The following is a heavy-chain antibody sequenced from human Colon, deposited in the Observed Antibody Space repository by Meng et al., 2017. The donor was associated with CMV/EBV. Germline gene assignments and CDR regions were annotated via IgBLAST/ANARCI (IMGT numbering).Heavy chain of an antibody. CDR3: AKDRTVGGYTFGLDV. V-gene: IGHV3-9*01. CDR1: GFSFDDYA. Sequence: SLKISCVASGFSFDDYAMHWVRQAPGKGLEWVSNVSWGGDKVGYADSVKGRFTISRDNAKNSLYLQMDSLRAADTAVYYCAKDRTVGGYTFGLDVWGQGTTVTVS. D-gene: IGHD5-12*01. CDR2: VSWGGDKV. J-gene: IGHJ6*02.